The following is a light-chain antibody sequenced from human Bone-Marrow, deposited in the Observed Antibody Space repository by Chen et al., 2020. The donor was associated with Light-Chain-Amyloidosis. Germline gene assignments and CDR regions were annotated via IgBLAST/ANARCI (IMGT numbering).Light chain of an antibody. CDR3: SSYTITNTLV. V-gene: IGLV2-14*01. CDR2: EVT. Sequence: QSALTQPASGSGSPGHSITISCTGTSSDVGGDNHVSWYQQHPDKAPKLMIYEVTNRPSWVPDRFSGSKSDNTASLTISGLQTEDEADYFCSSYTITNTLVFGSGTRVTVL. CDR1: SSDVGGDNH. J-gene: IGLJ1*01.